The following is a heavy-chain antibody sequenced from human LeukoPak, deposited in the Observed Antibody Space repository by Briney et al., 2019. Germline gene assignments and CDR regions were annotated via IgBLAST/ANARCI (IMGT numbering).Heavy chain of an antibody. CDR2: ISYDGSNK. D-gene: IGHD3-16*01. J-gene: IGHJ4*02. V-gene: IGHV3-30*18. CDR1: GYTFTRYY. Sequence: SCKTSGYTFTRYYLHWVRQAPGKGLEWLAVISYDGSNKYYADSVKGRFTISRDNSKNTLYLQMNSLRAEDTAVYYCAKRNLGNIDYWGQGTLVTVSS. CDR3: AKRNLGNIDY.